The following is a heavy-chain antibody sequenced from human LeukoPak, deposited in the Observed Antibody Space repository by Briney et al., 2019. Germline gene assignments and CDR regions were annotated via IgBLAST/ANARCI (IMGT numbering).Heavy chain of an antibody. V-gene: IGHV4-34*01. J-gene: IGHJ3*02. CDR2: INHSGST. D-gene: IGHD1-26*01. Sequence: SETLSLTCAVYGGSFSGYYWSWIRQPPGKGLEWIGEINHSGSTNYNPSLKSRVTISVDTSKNQFSLKLSSVTAADTAVYYCARVPLPVDAFDIWGQGTMVTVSS. CDR1: GGSFSGYY. CDR3: ARVPLPVDAFDI.